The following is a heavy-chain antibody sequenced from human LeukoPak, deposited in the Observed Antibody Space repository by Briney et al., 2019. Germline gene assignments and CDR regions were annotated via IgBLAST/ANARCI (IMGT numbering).Heavy chain of an antibody. Sequence: ASVKVSCKASGYTFTSYDINWVRQAPGQGLEWMGWINPNSGGTNYAQKFQGRVTMTRDTSISTAYMELSRLRSDDTAVYYCAREKAMVRGVITWFDPWGQGTLVTVSS. CDR1: GYTFTSYD. CDR3: AREKAMVRGVITWFDP. V-gene: IGHV1-2*02. D-gene: IGHD3-10*01. CDR2: INPNSGGT. J-gene: IGHJ5*02.